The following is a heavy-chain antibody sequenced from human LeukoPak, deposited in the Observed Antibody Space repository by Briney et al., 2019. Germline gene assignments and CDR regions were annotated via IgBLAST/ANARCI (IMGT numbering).Heavy chain of an antibody. V-gene: IGHV4-59*01. CDR3: ARVRWAATQPDK. D-gene: IGHD4-23*01. Sequence: PSETLSLTCTVSGGSISSYYWSWIRQPPGKGLEWIGYIYYSGSTNYNPSLKSRVTISVDTSKNQFSLKLSSVTAADTAVYYCARVRWAATQPDKWGQGTLVTVSS. J-gene: IGHJ4*02. CDR1: GGSISSYY. CDR2: IYYSGST.